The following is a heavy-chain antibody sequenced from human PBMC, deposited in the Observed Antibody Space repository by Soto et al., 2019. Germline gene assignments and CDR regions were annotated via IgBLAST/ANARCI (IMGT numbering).Heavy chain of an antibody. J-gene: IGHJ4*02. CDR2: IYPGDHET. CDR3: ARSPRSRPYFDY. CDR1: GYTFSNFW. D-gene: IGHD6-13*01. Sequence: GESLKISCRCSGYTFSNFWIAWVRHLPGKGLEWMGIIYPGDHETRYSPSLHGKVTISADKSINTAYLQWSSLEASDSAFYYCARSPRSRPYFDYWGQGALVTVSS. V-gene: IGHV5-51*01.